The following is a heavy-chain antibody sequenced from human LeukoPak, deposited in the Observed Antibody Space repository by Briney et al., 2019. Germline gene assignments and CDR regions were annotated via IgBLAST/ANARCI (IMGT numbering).Heavy chain of an antibody. V-gene: IGHV1-46*01. Sequence: ASVKVSCKASGYTFTSYYMHWVRQAPGQGLEWMGIINPSGGSTSYAQKFQGRVTMTRDTSTSTVYMELSSLRSEDTAVYYCARYRWEAYYYYGMDVWGQGTTVTVSS. CDR2: INPSGGST. CDR3: ARYRWEAYYYYGMDV. D-gene: IGHD1-26*01. J-gene: IGHJ6*02. CDR1: GYTFTSYY.